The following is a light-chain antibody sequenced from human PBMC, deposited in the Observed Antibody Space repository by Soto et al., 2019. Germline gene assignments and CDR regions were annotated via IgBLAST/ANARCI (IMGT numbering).Light chain of an antibody. CDR2: GAS. CDR1: QGVGSS. CDR3: QQYKSYPT. V-gene: IGKV1D-16*01. J-gene: IGKJ4*01. Sequence: IQMTQSPSSLSASVGDRVTITCRASQGVGSSLAWYQQRPGKAPKSLIYGASSLQGGVPSRFSGSGSGTDFTLTISSLQPEDFATYYCQQYKSYPTFGGGTKGEIK.